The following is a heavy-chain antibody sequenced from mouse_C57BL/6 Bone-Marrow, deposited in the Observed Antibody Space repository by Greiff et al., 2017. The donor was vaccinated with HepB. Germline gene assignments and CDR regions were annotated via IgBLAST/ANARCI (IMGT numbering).Heavy chain of an antibody. J-gene: IGHJ3*01. CDR3: ARHEDTFYYDYAWFAY. Sequence: QVQLQQSGAELVKPGASVKLSCKASGYTFTEYTIHWVKQRSGQGLEWIGWFYPGSGSIKYNEKFKDKATLTAYKSSSPVYMELSRLTSEDSAVYFCARHEDTFYYDYAWFAYWGQGTLVTVSA. V-gene: IGHV1-62-2*01. CDR2: FYPGSGSI. CDR1: GYTFTEYT. D-gene: IGHD2-4*01.